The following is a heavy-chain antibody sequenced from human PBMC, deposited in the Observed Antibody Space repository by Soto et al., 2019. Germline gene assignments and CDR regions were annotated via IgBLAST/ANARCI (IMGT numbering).Heavy chain of an antibody. CDR2: MNPNSGNT. CDR3: ARGDQNIVLMVYASNWFDP. CDR1: GYTFTSYD. J-gene: IGHJ5*02. D-gene: IGHD2-8*01. V-gene: IGHV1-8*01. Sequence: ASVKVSCKASGYTFTSYDINWVRQATGQGLEWMGWMNPNSGNTGYAQKFQGRVTMTRNTSISTAYMELSSLRSEDTAVHYCARGDQNIVLMVYASNWFDPWGQGTLVTVSS.